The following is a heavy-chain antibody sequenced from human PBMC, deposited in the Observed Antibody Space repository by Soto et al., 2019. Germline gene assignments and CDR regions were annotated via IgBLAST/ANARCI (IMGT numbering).Heavy chain of an antibody. J-gene: IGHJ6*02. Sequence: QVQLVQSGAEVNKPGSSVKVSCKASGGTFGSYAISWVRQAPGQGLEWRGGIIPITATANYAQKFQGRVTITADESTSTASMQLSSLRSEETAVYYCARSQGSSTSLEIYYYYYYGMDVWGQGTTVTVSS. CDR2: IIPITATA. CDR1: GGTFGSYA. D-gene: IGHD2-2*01. V-gene: IGHV1-69*01. CDR3: ARSQGSSTSLEIYYYYYYGMDV.